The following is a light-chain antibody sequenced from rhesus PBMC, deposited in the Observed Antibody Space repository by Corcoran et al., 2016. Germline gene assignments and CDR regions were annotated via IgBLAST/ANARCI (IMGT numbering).Light chain of an antibody. CDR2: DAY. Sequence: ETVVTQSPATLSLSPGERATLSCRASQSVGSNLAWYQQKPGQAPKLLINDAYSRATGIPDRFSGSGSGTEFTLTISSLEPEDVGVYYCQQYNNWNSFGQGTKVEIK. CDR1: QSVGSN. J-gene: IGKJ2*01. CDR3: QQYNNWNS. V-gene: IGKV3-42*02.